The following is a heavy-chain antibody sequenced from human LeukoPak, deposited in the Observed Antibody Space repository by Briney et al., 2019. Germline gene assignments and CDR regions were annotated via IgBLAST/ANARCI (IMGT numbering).Heavy chain of an antibody. D-gene: IGHD2-2*01. CDR1: GGSFSGYY. Sequence: SETLSLTCAVYGGSFSGYYWSWIRQPPGKGLEWIGEINHSGSTNYTPSLKSRVTISVDTSKNQSSLKLSSVTAAHTAVYYCARGQLVPAAKKRDYYYGMDVWGKGTTVTVSS. J-gene: IGHJ6*04. CDR2: INHSGST. V-gene: IGHV4-34*01. CDR3: ARGQLVPAAKKRDYYYGMDV.